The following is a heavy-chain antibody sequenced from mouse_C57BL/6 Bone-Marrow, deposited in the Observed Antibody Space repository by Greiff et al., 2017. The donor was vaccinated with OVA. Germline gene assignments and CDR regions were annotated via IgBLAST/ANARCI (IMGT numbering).Heavy chain of an antibody. CDR2: IYPSDSET. CDR3: ARSLYYGNYDYAMDY. CDR1: GYTFTSYW. D-gene: IGHD2-1*01. V-gene: IGHV1-61*01. J-gene: IGHJ4*01. Sequence: VQLQQSGAELVRPGSSVKLSCKASGYTFTSYWMDWVKQRPGQGLEWIGNIYPSDSETHYNQKFKDKATLTVDKSSSTAYMQLSSLTSEDSAVYYCARSLYYGNYDYAMDYWGQGTSVTVSS.